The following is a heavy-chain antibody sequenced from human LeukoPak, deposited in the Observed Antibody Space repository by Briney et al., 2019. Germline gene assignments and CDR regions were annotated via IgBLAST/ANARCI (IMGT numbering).Heavy chain of an antibody. D-gene: IGHD3-22*01. V-gene: IGHV4-39*01. CDR1: GGSISSSSYY. J-gene: IGHJ4*02. CDR3: ARQARWLDSSGWYYYDSSGYYFGY. CDR2: IYYSGST. Sequence: SETLSLTCTVSGGSISSSSYYWGWIRQPPGKGLEWIGSIYYSGSTYYNPSLKSRVTISVDTSKNQFSLKLSSVTAADTAVYYCARQARWLDSSGWYYYDSSGYYFGYWGQGTLVTVSS.